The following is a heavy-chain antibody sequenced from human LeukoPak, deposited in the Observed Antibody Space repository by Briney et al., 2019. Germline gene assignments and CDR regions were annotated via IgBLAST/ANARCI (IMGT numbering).Heavy chain of an antibody. J-gene: IGHJ3*02. Sequence: GRSLRLSCAASGFTFSSYAMHWVRQAPGKGLEWVAVISYDGSNKYYADSVKGRFTISRDNSKNTLYLQMNSLRAEDTAVYYCAREALLGATTPDAFDIWGQGTMVTVSS. V-gene: IGHV3-30-3*01. D-gene: IGHD1-26*01. CDR2: ISYDGSNK. CDR1: GFTFSSYA. CDR3: AREALLGATTPDAFDI.